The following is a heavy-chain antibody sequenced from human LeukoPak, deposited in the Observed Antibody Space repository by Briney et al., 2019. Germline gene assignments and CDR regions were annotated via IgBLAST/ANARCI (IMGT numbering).Heavy chain of an antibody. CDR1: GFTFSSYW. D-gene: IGHD2-21*02. CDR2: INSDGSST. CDR3: ARDMVEYCGGDRYSAFDY. Sequence: GGSLRLSCAASGFTFSSYWMHWVRQAPGKGLVWVSRINSDGSSTSHADSVKGRFTISRDNAKNTLHLQMNSLRAEDTAVYYCARDMVEYCGGDRYSAFDYWGQGTLVTVSS. V-gene: IGHV3-74*01. J-gene: IGHJ4*02.